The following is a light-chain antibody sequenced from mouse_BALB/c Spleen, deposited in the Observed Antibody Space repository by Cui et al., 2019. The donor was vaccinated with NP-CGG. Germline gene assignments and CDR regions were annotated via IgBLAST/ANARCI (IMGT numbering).Light chain of an antibody. V-gene: IGLV1*01. CDR2: GTN. CDR1: TGAVTTINY. Sequence: QAVVTQESALTTSPGETVTLTCRSSTGAVTTINYANWVQEKPDHLFSGLIGGTNNRAPGVPARFSGSLNGDKAALTITGAQTEDEAIYFCVLWYSNHWVFGGGTKLTVL. CDR3: VLWYSNHWV. J-gene: IGLJ1*01.